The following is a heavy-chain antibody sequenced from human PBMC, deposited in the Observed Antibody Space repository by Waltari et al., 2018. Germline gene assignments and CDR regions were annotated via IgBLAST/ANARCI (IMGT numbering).Heavy chain of an antibody. J-gene: IGHJ4*02. CDR2: INHSGST. CDR3: ARALGIAVAGPLDY. D-gene: IGHD6-19*01. V-gene: IGHV4-34*01. CDR1: GGSFSGYF. Sequence: QVQLQQWGAGLLKPSETLSLTCAVYGGSFSGYFWRWIRQPPGKGLEWNGEINHSGSTNYNPSLKSRVTISVDTSKNQFSRKLSSVTAADTAVYYCARALGIAVAGPLDYWGQGTLVTVSS.